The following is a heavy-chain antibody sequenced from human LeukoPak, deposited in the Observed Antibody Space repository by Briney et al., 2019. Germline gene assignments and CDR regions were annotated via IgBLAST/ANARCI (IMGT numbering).Heavy chain of an antibody. V-gene: IGHV4-39*07. CDR1: GVSISSSSYY. CDR2: IYYSGGT. D-gene: IGHD5-12*01. CDR3: ARVESGYYDAFDI. J-gene: IGHJ3*02. Sequence: NSSETLSLTCSVSGVSISSSSYYWGWVRQPPGKGLEWIGHIYYSGGTFYNPSLMSRLTISINTSKNHFSLKLSSVTAADTALYYCARVESGYYDAFDIWGQGTMVIVSS.